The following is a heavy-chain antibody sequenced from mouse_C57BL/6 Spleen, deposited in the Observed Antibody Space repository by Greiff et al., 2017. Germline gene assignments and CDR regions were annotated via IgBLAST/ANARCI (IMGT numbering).Heavy chain of an antibody. V-gene: IGHV1-82*01. J-gene: IGHJ2*01. CDR3: ARRDYDSGGYYFDY. CDR2: IYPGDGDT. Sequence: QVQLQQSGPELVKPGASVKISCKASGYAFSSSWMNWVKQRPGKGLEWIGRIYPGDGDTNYNGKCKGKATLTADKSSSTAYMQLSSLTSEDSAVYFCARRDYDSGGYYFDYWGQGTTLTVSS. D-gene: IGHD1-1*01. CDR1: GYAFSSSW.